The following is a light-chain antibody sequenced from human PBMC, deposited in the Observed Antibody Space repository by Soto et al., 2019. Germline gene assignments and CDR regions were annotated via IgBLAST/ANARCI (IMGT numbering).Light chain of an antibody. CDR1: RSISSW. V-gene: IGKV1-5*03. J-gene: IGKJ1*01. Sequence: DIQLTQSPSTLSASVGDRVTITCRASRSISSWLAWYEQKPGKTPKLLLYRASTLQTGVPSRFSGSGSGTEFTLTISSLQPEDFRVFYCQQYNSLPWTFGQGTRVEIK. CDR2: RAS. CDR3: QQYNSLPWT.